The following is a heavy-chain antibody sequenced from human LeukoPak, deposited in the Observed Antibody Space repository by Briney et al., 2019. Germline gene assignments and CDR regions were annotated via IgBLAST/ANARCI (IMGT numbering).Heavy chain of an antibody. D-gene: IGHD1-7*01. CDR1: GYTFTSYD. Sequence: ASVRVSCKASGYTFTSYDINWVRQATGQGLEWMGWMNPNSGKTGYAQKFQGRGTMTRNTSISTASMELRSLRSEDTAVYYCARVSRGYNRNYHSFDPWGQGPLVTVSS. J-gene: IGHJ5*02. V-gene: IGHV1-8*01. CDR3: ARVSRGYNRNYHSFDP. CDR2: MNPNSGKT.